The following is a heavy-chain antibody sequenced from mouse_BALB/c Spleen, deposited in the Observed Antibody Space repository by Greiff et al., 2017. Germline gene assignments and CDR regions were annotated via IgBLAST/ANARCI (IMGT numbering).Heavy chain of an antibody. CDR3: AREELRLYFDY. J-gene: IGHJ2*01. CDR1: GFNIKDTY. V-gene: IGHV14-3*02. CDR2: IDPANGNT. Sequence: VQLKESGAELVKPGASVKLSCTASGFNIKDTYMHWVKQRPEQGLEWIGRIDPANGNTKYDPKFQGKATITADTSSNTAYLQLSSLTSEDTAVYYCAREELRLYFDYWGQGTTLTVSS. D-gene: IGHD1-2*01.